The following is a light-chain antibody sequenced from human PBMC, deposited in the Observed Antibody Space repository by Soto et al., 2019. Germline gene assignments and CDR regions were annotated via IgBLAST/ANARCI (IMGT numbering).Light chain of an antibody. CDR2: SSN. CDR1: SSNIGSNS. CDR3: AAWDDSLNGHI. J-gene: IGLJ1*01. V-gene: IGLV1-44*01. Sequence: QSVLTQPHSASGTPGQMVTISCSGSSSNIGSNSVHWFQQVPGTAPKPLIHSSNQRPSGVPERFSGSKSGTSASLAISGLQSEDEADYYCAAWDDSLNGHIFGTGTKVTVL.